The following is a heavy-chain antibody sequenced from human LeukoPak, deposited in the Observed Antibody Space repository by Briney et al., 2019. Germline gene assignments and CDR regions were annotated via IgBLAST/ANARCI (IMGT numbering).Heavy chain of an antibody. CDR2: ISAYNGNT. CDR1: GYTFTSYG. V-gene: IGHV1-18*01. D-gene: IGHD2-2*01. J-gene: IGHJ6*02. Sequence: ASVKVSCKASGYTFTSYGITWVRQAPGQALEWMGWISAYNGNTNYAQKFQGRVTITTDTSTSTAYMVLRSLRSDDTAVYYCARIVVVPAASIYYGMDVWGQATTVTVSS. CDR3: ARIVVVPAASIYYGMDV.